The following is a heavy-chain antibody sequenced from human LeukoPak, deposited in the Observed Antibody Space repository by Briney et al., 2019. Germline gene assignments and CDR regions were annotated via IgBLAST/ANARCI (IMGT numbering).Heavy chain of an antibody. CDR2: IYSGGST. D-gene: IGHD4-17*01. Sequence: GGSLRLSCAASGFTVSSNYMSWVRQAPGKGLEWVSVIYSGGSTYYADSVKGRFTISRDNSKNTLYLQMNSLRAEDTAVYYCVGDMTTVTTEEYWGQGTLVTVSS. J-gene: IGHJ4*02. CDR3: VGDMTTVTTEEY. V-gene: IGHV3-66*01. CDR1: GFTVSSNY.